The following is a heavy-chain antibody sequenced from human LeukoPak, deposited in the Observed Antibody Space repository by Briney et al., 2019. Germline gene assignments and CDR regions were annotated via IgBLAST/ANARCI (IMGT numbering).Heavy chain of an antibody. CDR3: ARDRDIYGYVWGSYRSRNWFDS. V-gene: IGHV3-74*03. D-gene: IGHD3-16*02. J-gene: IGHJ5*01. Sequence: GGSLRLSXEASGFTFGSWWMHWVRQAPGKGLVWVSLIDSDGASTEYADSVKGRFTISRDNAKNKLYLQMNGLTADDTAVYFCARDRDIYGYVWGSYRSRNWFDSWGQGTLVTVSS. CDR2: IDSDGAST. CDR1: GFTFGSWW.